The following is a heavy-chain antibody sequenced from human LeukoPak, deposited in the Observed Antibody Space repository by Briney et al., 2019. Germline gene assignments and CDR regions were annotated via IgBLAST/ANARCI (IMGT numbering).Heavy chain of an antibody. D-gene: IGHD5-12*01. V-gene: IGHV7-4-1*02. Sequence: ASVKVSCKASGYTFSSYAMNWVRQAPGQGLEWMGWINTNTGNPTYAQGFTGRFVFSLDTSVSTAYLQISSLKAEDTAVYYCARGLSHIVAMMDGYDAFDIWGQGTMVTVSS. J-gene: IGHJ3*02. CDR1: GYTFSSYA. CDR3: ARGLSHIVAMMDGYDAFDI. CDR2: INTNTGNP.